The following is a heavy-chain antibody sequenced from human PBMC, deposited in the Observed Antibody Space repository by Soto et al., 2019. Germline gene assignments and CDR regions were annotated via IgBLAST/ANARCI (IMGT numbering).Heavy chain of an antibody. Sequence: EVQLLESGGGLVQPGGSLRLSCVASGFTFSYYTMSWVRQAPGKGLEWVSGISNSGVTIYYADSVKGRFTISRDNFTNTLYLQMNSLRADDTAVYYCADRVPAPTHCDYYDMDVWGQGTTVTVSS. CDR3: ADRVPAPTHCDYYDMDV. V-gene: IGHV3-23*01. J-gene: IGHJ6*02. D-gene: IGHD2-2*01. CDR1: GFTFSYYT. CDR2: ISNSGVTI.